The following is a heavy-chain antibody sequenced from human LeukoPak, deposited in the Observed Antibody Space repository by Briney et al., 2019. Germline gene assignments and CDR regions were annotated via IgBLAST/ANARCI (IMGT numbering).Heavy chain of an antibody. Sequence: GGSLRLSCAASGFSVSTSYMTWVRQAAGKGLEWVSVIYRGGTTYYADSVQGRFTISRHSSENTLYLQMSSLRTEDTAMYYCARRPNWEDAFDIWGQGTVVTVSS. CDR2: IYRGGTT. V-gene: IGHV3-53*04. J-gene: IGHJ3*02. D-gene: IGHD7-27*01. CDR1: GFSVSTSY. CDR3: ARRPNWEDAFDI.